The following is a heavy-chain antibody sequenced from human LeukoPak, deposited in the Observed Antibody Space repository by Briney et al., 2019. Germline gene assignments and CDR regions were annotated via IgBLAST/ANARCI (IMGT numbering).Heavy chain of an antibody. CDR3: VLMAGY. CDR1: GDSGRSIDSY. V-gene: IGHV4-39*01. Sequence: SETLSLTCTVSGDSGRSIDSYRGWIAQPPGKGLEWIGSLYYSGSSYYNPSLKSRVTISADTSKNQFSLKLTSVTAADTAVYYCVLMAGYWGQGTLVTVSS. J-gene: IGHJ4*02. CDR2: LYYSGSS. D-gene: IGHD3-16*01.